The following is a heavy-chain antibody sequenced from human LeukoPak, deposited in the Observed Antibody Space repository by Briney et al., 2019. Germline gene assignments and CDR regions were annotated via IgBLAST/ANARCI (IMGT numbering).Heavy chain of an antibody. Sequence: GGSLRLSCAASGFTFSTYSMSWVRQAPGKGLEWVANINQDGNEEYYVDSVKGRFTISRDNAKNSLYLQMNSLRVEDTAVYYCAREMKYYDSGMDYYYYMDVWGKGTTVTISS. V-gene: IGHV3-7*01. CDR2: INQDGNEE. J-gene: IGHJ6*03. D-gene: IGHD3-10*01. CDR3: AREMKYYDSGMDYYYYMDV. CDR1: GFTFSTYS.